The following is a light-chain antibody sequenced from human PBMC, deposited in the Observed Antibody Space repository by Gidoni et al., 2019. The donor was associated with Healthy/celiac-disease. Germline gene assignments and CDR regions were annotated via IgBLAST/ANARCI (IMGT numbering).Light chain of an antibody. V-gene: IGKV1-39*01. CDR2: AAS. Sequence: DIQMTQSPSSLSASVGDRVTITCRASQSISSYLNWYQQKPGKAPKLLIYAASSLQSGVPSRFSGSGSETDFTLTIRRLQPEDFESYYCQRSYSTLTFGPGTKVDIK. CDR3: QRSYSTLT. J-gene: IGKJ3*01. CDR1: QSISSY.